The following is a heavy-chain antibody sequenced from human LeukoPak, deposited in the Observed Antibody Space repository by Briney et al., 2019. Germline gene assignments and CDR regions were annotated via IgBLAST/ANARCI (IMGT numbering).Heavy chain of an antibody. Sequence: GGSLRLSCAASGFTVSKTYMTWVRQAPGKGLEWVSHIDDADSTHYADSVKGRFTISRDNSKNTLFLHMNSLRAEDTAVYYCARKSALIVVSGTIGMDVWGQGTTVTVSS. J-gene: IGHJ6*02. CDR3: ARKSALIVVSGTIGMDV. CDR1: GFTVSKTY. D-gene: IGHD6-19*01. CDR2: IDDADST. V-gene: IGHV3-53*01.